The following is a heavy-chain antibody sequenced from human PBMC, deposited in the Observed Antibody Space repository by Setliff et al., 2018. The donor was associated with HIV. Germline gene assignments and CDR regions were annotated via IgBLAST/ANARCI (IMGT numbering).Heavy chain of an antibody. CDR3: ARGRPAVAYRGHGGDY. D-gene: IGHD6-19*01. CDR1: GLSLSGYY. V-gene: IGHV4-34*01. J-gene: IGHJ4*02. CDR2: INDSGTI. Sequence: SETLSLTCEVYGLSLSGYYWSWIRQSPGKGLEWIGEINDSGTINYNPSLKSRVTVSVDTSKNQFSLKLRSVTAADTAIYYCARGRPAVAYRGHGGDYWGRGTQVTVSS.